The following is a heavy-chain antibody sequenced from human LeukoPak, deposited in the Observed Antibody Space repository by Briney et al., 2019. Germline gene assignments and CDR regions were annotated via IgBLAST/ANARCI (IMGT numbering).Heavy chain of an antibody. V-gene: IGHV3-30*04. CDR1: GFTFSSYA. J-gene: IGHJ5*02. D-gene: IGHD3-10*01. CDR2: ISYDGSNK. CDR3: ARGSYLARYGSGTYRFGPRGLDP. Sequence: GGSLRLSCAASGFTFSSYAMHWVRQAPGKGLEWVAVISYDGSNKYYADSVKGRFTISRDNSKNTLYLQMNSLRAEDTAVYYCARGSYLARYGSGTYRFGPRGLDPWGQGTLVTVSS.